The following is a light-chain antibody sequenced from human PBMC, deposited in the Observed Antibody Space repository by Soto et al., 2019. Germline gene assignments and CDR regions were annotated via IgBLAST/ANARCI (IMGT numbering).Light chain of an antibody. CDR1: SSDFGDDKY. CDR3: SSYTGGNPSYV. Sequence: QSALTQPASVSGSPGQSITVSCTGSSSDFGDDKYVSWYQQQPGKGPNLLIYGVNSRPSGISNRFSGSKSGNTASLTISGLQVEDEADYYCSSYTGGNPSYVFGTGTKLTVL. CDR2: GVN. J-gene: IGLJ1*01. V-gene: IGLV2-14*01.